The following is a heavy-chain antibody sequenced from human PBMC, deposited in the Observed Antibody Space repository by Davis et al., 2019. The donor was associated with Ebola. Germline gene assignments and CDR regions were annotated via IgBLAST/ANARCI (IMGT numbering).Heavy chain of an antibody. CDR2: MNPNSGNT. J-gene: IGHJ6*02. D-gene: IGHD6-13*01. CDR3: ARIVGIAARTDYYYYGMDV. V-gene: IGHV1-8*01. Sequence: ASVTVSCKASGYTFTSYDINWVRQATGQGLEWMGWMNPNSGNTGYAQKFQGRVTMTRNTSISTAYMELSSLRSEDTAVYYWARIVGIAARTDYYYYGMDVWGQGTTVTVSS. CDR1: GYTFTSYD.